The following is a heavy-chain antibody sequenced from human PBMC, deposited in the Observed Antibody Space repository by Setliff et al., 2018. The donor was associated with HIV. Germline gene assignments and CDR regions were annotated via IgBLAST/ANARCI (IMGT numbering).Heavy chain of an antibody. CDR1: GYSISRGYY. Sequence: PSETLSLTCAVSGYSISRGYYWGWIRQPPGKGLEWIGSIYHSGSTYYNPSLKSRVTISVDTSKNQFSLKLSSVTAADTAVYYCARRIIAAAGTWFDPWGQGTLVTVSS. CDR2: IYHSGST. CDR3: ARRIIAAAGTWFDP. D-gene: IGHD6-13*01. J-gene: IGHJ5*02. V-gene: IGHV4-38-2*01.